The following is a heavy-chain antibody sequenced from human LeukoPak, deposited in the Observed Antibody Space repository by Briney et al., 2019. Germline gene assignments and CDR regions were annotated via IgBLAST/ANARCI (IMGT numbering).Heavy chain of an antibody. V-gene: IGHV3-23*01. Sequence: PGGSLRLSCAASGFTFSSYAMSWVRQAPGKGLEWVSAISGSGGSTYYADSVKGRFTISRDNSKNTLYLQMNSLRAEDTAVYYCAKDPGHIVVVTAIPAYYSDYWGQGTLVTVSS. CDR1: GFTFSSYA. J-gene: IGHJ4*02. CDR3: AKDPGHIVVVTAIPAYYSDY. D-gene: IGHD2-21*02. CDR2: ISGSGGST.